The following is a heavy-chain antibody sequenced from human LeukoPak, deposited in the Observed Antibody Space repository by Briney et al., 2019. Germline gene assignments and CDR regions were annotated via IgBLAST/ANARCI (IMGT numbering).Heavy chain of an antibody. Sequence: EGSLRLSCAASGFTFSSYAMHWVRQAPGKGLEWVAVISYDGSNKYYADSVKGRFTISRDNSKNTLYLQMNSLRAEDTAVYYCARGSEGELLPFDYWGQGTLVTVSS. V-gene: IGHV3-30*14. CDR2: ISYDGSNK. J-gene: IGHJ4*02. CDR3: ARGSEGELLPFDY. CDR1: GFTFSSYA. D-gene: IGHD1-26*01.